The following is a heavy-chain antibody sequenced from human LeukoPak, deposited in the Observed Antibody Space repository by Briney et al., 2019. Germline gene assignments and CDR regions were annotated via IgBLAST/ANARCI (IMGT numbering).Heavy chain of an antibody. D-gene: IGHD3-22*01. CDR3: ARASGSQNHYYDSSGSYYGMDV. CDR1: GFTFSSYW. V-gene: IGHV3-7*03. J-gene: IGHJ6*02. CDR2: IKQDGSEK. Sequence: GGSLRLSCTASGFTFSSYWMSWVRQAPGKGLEWVANIKQDGSEKYYVDSVKGRFTISRDSAKNSLYLQMNSLRAEDTAVYYCARASGSQNHYYDSSGSYYGMDVWGQGTTVTVSS.